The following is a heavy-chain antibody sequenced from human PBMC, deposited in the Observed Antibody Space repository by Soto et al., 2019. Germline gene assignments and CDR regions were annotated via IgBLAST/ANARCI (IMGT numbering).Heavy chain of an antibody. CDR2: IYYSGST. V-gene: IGHV4-59*01. Sequence: SETLSLTCTVSGGSISSYYWSWIRQPPGKGLEWIGYIYYSGSTNYNPSLKSRVTISVDTPKNQFSLKLSSVTAADTAVYYCARGLDYGDSFLDYWGQGTLVTVSS. CDR3: ARGLDYGDSFLDY. CDR1: GGSISSYY. D-gene: IGHD4-17*01. J-gene: IGHJ4*02.